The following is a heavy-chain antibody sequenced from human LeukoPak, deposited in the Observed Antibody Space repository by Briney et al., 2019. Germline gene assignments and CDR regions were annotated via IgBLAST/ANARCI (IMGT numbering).Heavy chain of an antibody. Sequence: PSETLSLTCAVYGGSFSGYYWSWIRQPPGKGLEWIGEINHSGSTNYNPSLKSRVTISVDTSKNQFSLKLSSVTAADTAVYYCARVGNYCSGGSCYPSYFDYWGQGTLVTVSS. J-gene: IGHJ4*02. V-gene: IGHV4-34*01. D-gene: IGHD2-15*01. CDR1: GGSFSGYY. CDR3: ARVGNYCSGGSCYPSYFDY. CDR2: INHSGST.